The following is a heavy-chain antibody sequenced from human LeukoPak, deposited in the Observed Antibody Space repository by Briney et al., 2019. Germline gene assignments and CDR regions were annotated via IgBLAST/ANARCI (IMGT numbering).Heavy chain of an antibody. D-gene: IGHD3-16*01. J-gene: IGHJ4*02. CDR1: GFTFSSYA. CDR3: AKDGLRLYFDY. V-gene: IGHV3-23*01. CDR2: ISGSGGST. Sequence: GSLRLSCAASGFTFSSYAMSWVRQAPGEGLEWVSAISGSGGSTNYADSVKGRFTISRDNSKNTLYLQMNSLRAEDTAVYYCAKDGLRLYFDYRGQGTLVTVSS.